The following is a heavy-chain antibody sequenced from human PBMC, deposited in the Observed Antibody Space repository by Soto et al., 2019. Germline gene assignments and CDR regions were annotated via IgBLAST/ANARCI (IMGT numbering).Heavy chain of an antibody. Sequence: QVQLVESGGDEVQPGRSLRLACAASGFTFRTYAMHWVRQAPGKGLEWMAVTSYDGTTKFSADSVKGRFTISRDNFQNTLYLQMSSLRPEDTAVYYCARGTAQDYFYGMDVWGPGTTVTVSS. CDR1: GFTFRTYA. V-gene: IGHV3-30-3*01. J-gene: IGHJ6*02. CDR2: TSYDGTTK. D-gene: IGHD2-21*02. CDR3: ARGTAQDYFYGMDV.